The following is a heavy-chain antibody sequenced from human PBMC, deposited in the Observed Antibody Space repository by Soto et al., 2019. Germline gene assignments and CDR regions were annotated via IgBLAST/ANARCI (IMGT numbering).Heavy chain of an antibody. Sequence: GASVKVSCKASGYTFTSYGIGWVRQAPGQGLEWMGWISAYNGNTNYAQKLQGRVTMTTDTSTSTAYMELRSLRSDDTAVYYCARVFDPILDYYDSSGYYHFDYWGQGTLVTVSS. V-gene: IGHV1-18*01. J-gene: IGHJ4*02. CDR3: ARVFDPILDYYDSSGYYHFDY. D-gene: IGHD3-22*01. CDR1: GYTFTSYG. CDR2: ISAYNGNT.